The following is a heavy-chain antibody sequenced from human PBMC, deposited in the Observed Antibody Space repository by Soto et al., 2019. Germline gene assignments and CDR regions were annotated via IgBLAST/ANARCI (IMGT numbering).Heavy chain of an antibody. D-gene: IGHD3-16*01. CDR1: GGSISSYY. CDR3: ARGLPPNGFGSSFDY. Sequence: SETLSLTCTVSGGSISSYYWSWIRQPPGKGLEWIGYIYYSGSTNYNPSLRSRVTISVDTSKNQFSLKLSSVTAADTAVYYCARGLPPNGFGSSFDYWGQGTLVTVSS. J-gene: IGHJ4*02. CDR2: IYYSGST. V-gene: IGHV4-59*01.